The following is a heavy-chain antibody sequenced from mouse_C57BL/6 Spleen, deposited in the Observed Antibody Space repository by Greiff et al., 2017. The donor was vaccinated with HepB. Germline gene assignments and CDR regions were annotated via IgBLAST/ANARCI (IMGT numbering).Heavy chain of an antibody. V-gene: IGHV5-4*01. CDR3: ARDDDYYGSYYFDY. J-gene: IGHJ2*01. Sequence: EVKLEESGGGLVKPGGSLKLSCAASGFTFSSYAMSWVRQTPEKRLEWVATISDGGSYTYYPDNVKGRFTISRDNAKNNLYLQMSHLKSEDTAMYYCARDDDYYGSYYFDYWGQGTTLTVSS. CDR2: ISDGGSYT. CDR1: GFTFSSYA. D-gene: IGHD1-1*01.